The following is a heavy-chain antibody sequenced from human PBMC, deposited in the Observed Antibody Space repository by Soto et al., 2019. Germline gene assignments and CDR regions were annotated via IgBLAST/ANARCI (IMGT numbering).Heavy chain of an antibody. CDR1: GFTFSSYG. J-gene: IGHJ4*02. D-gene: IGHD1-26*01. CDR3: ARSPYSVSYLAYFDY. CDR2: ISYDGSNK. Sequence: QVQLVESGGGVVQPGRSLRLSCAASGFTFSSYGMHWVRQAPGKGLEWVAVISYDGSNKHYADSVKGRFTISRDNPKNTLYLQMNSLRAVDTAVYYCARSPYSVSYLAYFDYWGQGTLVTVTS. V-gene: IGHV3-30*03.